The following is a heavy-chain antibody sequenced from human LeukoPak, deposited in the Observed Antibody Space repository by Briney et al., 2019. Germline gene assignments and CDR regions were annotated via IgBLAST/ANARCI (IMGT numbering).Heavy chain of an antibody. CDR3: ARDRLVGMDV. J-gene: IGHJ6*02. D-gene: IGHD3-22*01. CDR1: GFSLSSYA. Sequence: GGSLRLSCAASGFSLSSYAMHWVRQAPGKGLEYVSAISGSGGSTYYANSVKGRFTVSRDNSKNTLYLQMNSLRAEDTAVYYCARDRLVGMDVWGQGTTVTVSS. V-gene: IGHV3-64*01. CDR2: ISGSGGST.